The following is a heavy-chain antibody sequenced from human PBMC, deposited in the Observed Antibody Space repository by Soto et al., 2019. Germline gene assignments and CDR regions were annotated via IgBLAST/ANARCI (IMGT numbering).Heavy chain of an antibody. V-gene: IGHV3-48*01. J-gene: IGHJ4*02. CDR3: AREIYDSSGYYAPFDY. Sequence: EVQLVESGGGLVQPGGSLRLSCAASGFTFSSYSMNWVRQAPGKGLEWVSYISSSSSTIYYADSVKGRFTISRDNAKNXLYLQMNSLRAEDTAVYYWAREIYDSSGYYAPFDYWGQGTLVTVSS. D-gene: IGHD3-22*01. CDR1: GFTFSSYS. CDR2: ISSSSSTI.